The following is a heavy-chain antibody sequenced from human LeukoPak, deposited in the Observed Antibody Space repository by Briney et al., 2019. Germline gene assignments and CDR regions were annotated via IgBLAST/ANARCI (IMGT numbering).Heavy chain of an antibody. CDR3: AKDIAVSDSYFDY. CDR2: IRYDAANQ. V-gene: IGHV3-30*02. D-gene: IGHD6-19*01. J-gene: IGHJ4*02. CDR1: GFDFSNNG. Sequence: GGSLRLSCGASGFDFSNNGMHWVRQAPGKGLEWVAFIRYDAANQYYADSVKGRFTISRDNSKNTLYSQMDSLRSEDTAIYHCAKDIAVSDSYFDYWGQGTLVTVSS.